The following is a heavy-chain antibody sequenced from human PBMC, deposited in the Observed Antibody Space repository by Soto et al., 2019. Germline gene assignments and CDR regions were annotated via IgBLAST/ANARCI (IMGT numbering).Heavy chain of an antibody. CDR3: AKTTDGWFSAFEI. D-gene: IGHD6-19*01. Sequence: EVQLLESGGCLVQPGGSLRLSCAASGFVFSSYAMSWVSQAPGKRLEWVSAISGSGTTAYYADSVKGRFIFSRDNPKNTMYLQMNSLRAEDTAVYFCAKTTDGWFSAFEIWGQGTVVTVSS. CDR2: ISGSGTTA. CDR1: GFVFSSYA. V-gene: IGHV3-23*01. J-gene: IGHJ3*02.